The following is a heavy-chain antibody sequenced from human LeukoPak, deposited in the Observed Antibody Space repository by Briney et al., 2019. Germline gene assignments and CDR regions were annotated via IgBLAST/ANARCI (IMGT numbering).Heavy chain of an antibody. V-gene: IGHV1-8*01. Sequence: AASVKVSCKASGYTSTSYDINWVRQATGQGLEWMGWMNPNSGNTGYAQKFQGRVTMTRNTSISTAYMELSSLRSDDTAVYYCARVRTEKVRGFDYWGQGTLVTVSS. J-gene: IGHJ4*02. CDR3: ARVRTEKVRGFDY. D-gene: IGHD3-10*01. CDR2: MNPNSGNT. CDR1: GYTSTSYD.